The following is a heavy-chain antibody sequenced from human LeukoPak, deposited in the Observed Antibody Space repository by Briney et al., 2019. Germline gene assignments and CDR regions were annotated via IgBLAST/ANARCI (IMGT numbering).Heavy chain of an antibody. CDR3: AKVEENSSYYTGGPFDI. J-gene: IGHJ3*02. CDR2: IRYDGSIK. CDR1: GFTFSSYG. V-gene: IGHV3-30*02. D-gene: IGHD1-26*01. Sequence: PGGSLRLSCAASGFTFSSYGMHWVRQAPGKGLEWVAFIRYDGSIKYFADSVKGRFTISRDNSKNTLYLQMNSLGAEDTAVYFCAKVEENSSYYTGGPFDIWGQGTMVIVSS.